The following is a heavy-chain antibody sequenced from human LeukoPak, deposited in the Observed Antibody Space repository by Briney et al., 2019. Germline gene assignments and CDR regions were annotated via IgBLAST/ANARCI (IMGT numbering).Heavy chain of an antibody. CDR3: ATVEGNYGH. CDR1: GFTFSDHY. J-gene: IGHJ1*01. D-gene: IGHD1-7*01. CDR2: ARNKPKGYTT. V-gene: IGHV3-72*01. Sequence: LTGGSLRLSCEVFGFTFSDHYMDWVRQAPGKGLEWVGRARNKPKGYTTVYAASVKGRFTISRDDSKDSLYLQMNSLKTDDTAVYYCATVEGNYGHWGQSTLVTVSS.